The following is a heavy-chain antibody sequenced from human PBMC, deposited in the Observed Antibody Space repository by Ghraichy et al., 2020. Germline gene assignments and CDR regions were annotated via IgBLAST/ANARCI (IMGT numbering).Heavy chain of an antibody. D-gene: IGHD2-15*01. CDR3: ARGYCSGDSCYFFDY. CDR2: IYTNDNI. Sequence: GESLNISCAASGFTVSSHFMTWVRQAPGKGLEWVSVIYTNDNIYYADSVKGRFTISRDNSKNTVNLQMNSLRVEDTAVYFCARGYCSGDSCYFFDYWGQGTLVTVSS. V-gene: IGHV3-53*01. CDR1: GFTVSSHF. J-gene: IGHJ4*02.